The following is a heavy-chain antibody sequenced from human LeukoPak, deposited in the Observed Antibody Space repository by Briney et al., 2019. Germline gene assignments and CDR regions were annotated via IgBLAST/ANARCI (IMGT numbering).Heavy chain of an antibody. V-gene: IGHV3-30*01. Sequence: SGGSLRLSYAASGFTFSSYAMHWVRQAPGKGLEWVAVISYDGSNKYYADSVKGRFTISRDNSKNTLYLQMNSLRAEDTAVYYCAREPTLGNYYYYYYMDVWGKGTTVTVSS. CDR3: AREPTLGNYYYYYYMDV. CDR1: GFTFSSYA. D-gene: IGHD7-27*01. J-gene: IGHJ6*03. CDR2: ISYDGSNK.